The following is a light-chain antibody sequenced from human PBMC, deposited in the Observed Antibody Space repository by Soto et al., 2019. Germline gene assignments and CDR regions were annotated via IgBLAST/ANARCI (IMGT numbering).Light chain of an antibody. J-gene: IGKJ4*01. V-gene: IGKV3-15*01. Sequence: EIVMTQSPATLSVSPGERATLSCRASQSVSSNLAWYQQRPGQAPRLLIYGASTRATGIPARFSGSRSGTEFTLSISSLQSEEFAVYHCQQYENGPLTFGGGNKVEIK. CDR1: QSVSSN. CDR2: GAS. CDR3: QQYENGPLT.